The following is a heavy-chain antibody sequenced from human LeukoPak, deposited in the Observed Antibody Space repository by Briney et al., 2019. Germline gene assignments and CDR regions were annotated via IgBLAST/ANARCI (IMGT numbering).Heavy chain of an antibody. V-gene: IGHV3-9*01. CDR3: AKALSQQLVMGTFDY. J-gene: IGHJ4*02. CDR1: GFTFDDYA. CDR2: ISWNSGSI. Sequence: GGSLRLSCAASGFTFDDYAMHWVRQAPGKGLEWVSGISWNSGSIGYADSVKGRFTISRDNAKNSLYLQMSSLRAEDTALYYCAKALSQQLVMGTFDYRGQGTLVTVSS. D-gene: IGHD6-13*01.